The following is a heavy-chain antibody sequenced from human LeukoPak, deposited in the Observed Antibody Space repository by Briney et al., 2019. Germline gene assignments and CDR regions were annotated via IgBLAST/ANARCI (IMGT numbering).Heavy chain of an antibody. Sequence: SETLSLNCTVSSGSIYNYYWSWIRKPPGKGLEWIGYIYYSRSTNYNPSLESRVTISVDTSTNQFSLKLTSVTAADTAVYYCARGHSSWEYYVDCWGQGPLVTVSS. CDR1: SGSIYNYY. V-gene: IGHV4-59*01. J-gene: IGHJ4*02. CDR3: ARGHSSWEYYVDC. CDR2: IYYSRST. D-gene: IGHD6-13*01.